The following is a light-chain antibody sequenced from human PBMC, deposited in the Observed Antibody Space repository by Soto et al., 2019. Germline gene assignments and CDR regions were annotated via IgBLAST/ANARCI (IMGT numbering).Light chain of an antibody. V-gene: IGLV4-60*03. CDR1: SGHSSYI. Sequence: QLVLTQSSSASASLGSSVKLTCTLSSGHSSYIIAWHQQQPGKAPRYLMKLEGSGSYNKGSGVPDRFSCSRSGADRYLTISNLHSDDEADYCCETWDSNTRVFGGGTTLTVL. CDR2: LEGSGSY. CDR3: ETWDSNTRV. J-gene: IGLJ3*02.